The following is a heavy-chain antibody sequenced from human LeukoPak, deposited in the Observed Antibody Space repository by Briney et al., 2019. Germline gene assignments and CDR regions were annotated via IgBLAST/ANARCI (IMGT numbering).Heavy chain of an antibody. J-gene: IGHJ4*02. Sequence: PSETLSLTCTVSGGSISSYYWSWIRQPPGKGLEWIGYIYYSGSTNYNPSLKSRVTISVDTSKNQFSLKLSSVTAADTAMYYCASLGTGYSYGYALDYWGQGTLVTVSS. CDR2: IYYSGST. CDR1: GGSISSYY. CDR3: ASLGTGYSYGYALDY. D-gene: IGHD5-18*01. V-gene: IGHV4-59*01.